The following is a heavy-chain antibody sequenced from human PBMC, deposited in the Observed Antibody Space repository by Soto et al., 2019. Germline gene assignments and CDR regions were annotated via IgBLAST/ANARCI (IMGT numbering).Heavy chain of an antibody. J-gene: IGHJ3*02. Sequence: QLHLVQSGAVVKKPGASVTVSCSASGYPVTAYYMHWVRQAPGRGLEWMGGINPATGAAKYTQTFQGRVTKTRDTSTSTGFMEPSGLTSEDTAVFYCARGGGVGVAGSAAFDMWGQGTLVTVSS. D-gene: IGHD3-3*01. CDR2: INPATGAA. CDR1: GYPVTAYY. V-gene: IGHV1-2*02. CDR3: ARGGGVGVAGSAAFDM.